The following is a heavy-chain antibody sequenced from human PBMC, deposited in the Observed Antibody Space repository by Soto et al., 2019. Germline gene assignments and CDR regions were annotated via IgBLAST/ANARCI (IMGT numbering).Heavy chain of an antibody. V-gene: IGHV3-23*01. CDR3: VAGTTITTPYSSDS. J-gene: IGHJ4*02. D-gene: IGHD4-4*01. CDR2: VGKSGEAT. CDR1: GFTFSNSP. Sequence: EVQLLESGGGLVQSGGSLRLSCAASGFTFSNSPMAWVRQAPGRGLEWVSSVGKSGEATYYADSVKGRFTISRDNSKNTLYLQMNSLTAEDTAVYYCVAGTTITTPYSSDSWGQGTLVTVSS.